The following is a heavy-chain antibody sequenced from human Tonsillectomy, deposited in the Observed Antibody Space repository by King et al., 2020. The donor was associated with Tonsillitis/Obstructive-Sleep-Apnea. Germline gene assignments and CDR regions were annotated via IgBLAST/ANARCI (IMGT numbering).Heavy chain of an antibody. CDR2: INPSGGST. J-gene: IGHJ4*02. CDR1: GYTFTSYA. CDR3: ASSIAVAGFFDY. D-gene: IGHD6-19*01. V-gene: IGHV1-46*01. Sequence: QLVQSGAEVKKPGASVKVSCKASGYTFTSYAMHWGRQAPGQGLECMGIINPSGGSTSYAQKFQGRVTMTRDTSTSTVYMELSSLRSEDTAVYYCASSIAVAGFFDYWGQGTLVTVSS.